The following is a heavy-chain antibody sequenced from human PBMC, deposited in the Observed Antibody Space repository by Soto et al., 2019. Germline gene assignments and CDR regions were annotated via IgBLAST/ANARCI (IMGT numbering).Heavy chain of an antibody. J-gene: IGHJ4*02. CDR2: IKEDGSER. V-gene: IGHV3-7*03. CDR3: ARDVGPVTIFGEALSGYFDF. CDR1: GFSFGNYW. Sequence: EVQLVGSGGGLVQPGGSLRLSCAVSGFSFGNYWMSWVRQDPGKGLEWLASIKEDGSERYYLDSVKGRFTISRDNAKDSLSLQMNSLRGEDTAFYYCARDVGPVTIFGEALSGYFDFWGQGTLVTVSS. D-gene: IGHD3-3*01.